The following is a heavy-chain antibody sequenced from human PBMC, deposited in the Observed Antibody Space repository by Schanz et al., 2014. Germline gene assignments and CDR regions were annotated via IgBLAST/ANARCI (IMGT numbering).Heavy chain of an antibody. CDR2: ITDSGGST. V-gene: IGHV3-23*01. CDR3: ARGGSNREFYTVMDV. J-gene: IGHJ6*02. D-gene: IGHD3-10*01. Sequence: EVQLLESGGGLVQPGGSLRLSCAVSGFTFSSYAMSWVRQAPGKGLEWVSAITDSGGSTYYADSVKGRFTISRDSLHMNDVIGGDTAVYYCARGGSNREFYTVMDVWGRGTTVTVS. CDR1: GFTFSSYA.